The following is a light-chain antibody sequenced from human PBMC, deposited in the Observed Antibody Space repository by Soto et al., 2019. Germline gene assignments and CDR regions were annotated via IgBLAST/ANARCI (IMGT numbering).Light chain of an antibody. J-gene: IGLJ1*01. CDR3: NSYAGSNSFV. CDR2: EVN. Sequence: QSVLTQPPSASGSPGQSVTISCTGTSSDVGGYNYVSWYQQHPGKAPKLVIFEVNKRPSGVPDRFSGSKSGNTASLTVSGLQTEDEADYYCNSYAGSNSFVFGTGTKVT. CDR1: SSDVGGYNY. V-gene: IGLV2-8*01.